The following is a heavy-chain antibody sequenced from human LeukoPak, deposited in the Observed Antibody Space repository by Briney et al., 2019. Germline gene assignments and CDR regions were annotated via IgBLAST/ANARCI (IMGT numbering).Heavy chain of an antibody. Sequence: ASVKVSCKASGYTFTSYGISWVRQAPGQGLEWMGWISAYNGNTNYAQKLQGRVTMTTDTSTSTAYMELRSLRSDDTAVYYCAVAEVPNYYDSSGYYGAFDYWGQGTLVTVSS. CDR1: GYTFTSYG. D-gene: IGHD3-22*01. V-gene: IGHV1-18*01. J-gene: IGHJ4*02. CDR2: ISAYNGNT. CDR3: AVAEVPNYYDSSGYYGAFDY.